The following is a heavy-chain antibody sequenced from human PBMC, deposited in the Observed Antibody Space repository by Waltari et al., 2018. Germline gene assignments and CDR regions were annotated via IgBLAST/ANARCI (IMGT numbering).Heavy chain of an antibody. Sequence: DVQLLESGGGLVQPGGSLRLSCAASGFTFSYFALCWVRPAPGKGLEWVSSINGWGGNKYFADSLRGRLTISRDNSKSTLYLEMTYLEAEDTAVYYCARYCAETKCDPRMFDQWGQGTLVTVSS. J-gene: IGHJ4*02. V-gene: IGHV3-23*01. D-gene: IGHD2-8*02. CDR1: GFTFSYFA. CDR3: ARYCAETKCDPRMFDQ. CDR2: INGWGGNK.